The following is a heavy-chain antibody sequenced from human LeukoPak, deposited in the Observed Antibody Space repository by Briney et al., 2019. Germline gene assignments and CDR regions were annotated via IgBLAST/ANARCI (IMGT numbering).Heavy chain of an antibody. CDR3: AKDPRRFDP. V-gene: IGHV3-23*01. J-gene: IGHJ5*02. CDR1: GFTFYSYA. Sequence: PGGSLRLSCAASGFTFYSYAMSWVRQAPGKGLEWVSGISGSGGSTYYADSGKGRFTISRDNSKNTLCLQMNSLRAEDTAVYYCAKDPRRFDPWGQGTLVTVSS. CDR2: ISGSGGST.